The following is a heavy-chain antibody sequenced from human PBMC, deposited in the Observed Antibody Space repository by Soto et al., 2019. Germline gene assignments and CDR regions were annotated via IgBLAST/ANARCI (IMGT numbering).Heavy chain of an antibody. V-gene: IGHV3-23*01. J-gene: IGHJ1*01. CDR3: AKDWRTTVASPEYFQH. CDR2: ISGSGDIT. D-gene: IGHD4-17*01. Sequence: EVQLLESGGHLVQPGGSLRLSCAGSAFTFSSYAMSWIRQALGKGLEWVSAISGSGDITYYADSVKGRFTISRDNSKDTLYLQMDSLRAEDTAIYYCAKDWRTTVASPEYFQHWGQGTLVTVSS. CDR1: AFTFSSYA.